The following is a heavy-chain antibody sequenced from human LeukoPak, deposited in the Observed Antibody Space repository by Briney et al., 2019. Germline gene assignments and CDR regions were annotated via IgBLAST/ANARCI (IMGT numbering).Heavy chain of an antibody. J-gene: IGHJ4*02. V-gene: IGHV4-30-2*01. CDR3: ARDDLNYYDNSGYYVIDY. CDR1: GGSISSGGYY. CDR2: IYHSGST. Sequence: ASQTLSLTCTVSGGSISSGGYYWSWIRQPPGKGLEWIGYIYHSGSTYYNPSLKSRVTISVDTSKNQFSLKLSSVTAADTAVYYCARDDLNYYDNSGYYVIDYWGQGTLVTVSS. D-gene: IGHD3-22*01.